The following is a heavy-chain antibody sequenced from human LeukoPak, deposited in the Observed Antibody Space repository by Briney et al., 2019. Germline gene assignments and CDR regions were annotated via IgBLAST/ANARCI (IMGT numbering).Heavy chain of an antibody. D-gene: IGHD5-18*01. CDR1: GFIFSDYC. CDR2: INTASNTM. V-gene: IGHV3-48*04. CDR3: ARDAVDTANAV. J-gene: IGHJ6*02. Sequence: GGSLRLSCAASGFIFSDYCMNWVRQAPGKGLEWISYINTASNTMYYADSVKGRFTISRDNAKNTLYLQMNSLRAEDTAVYYCARDAVDTANAVWGQGTTVTVSS.